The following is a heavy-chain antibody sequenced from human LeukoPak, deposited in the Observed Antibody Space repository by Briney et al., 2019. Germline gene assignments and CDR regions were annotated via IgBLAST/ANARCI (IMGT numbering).Heavy chain of an antibody. Sequence: ASVKVSCKXSGYTFTSNYMHWVRQAPGQGLEWMGIINPSGGSTSYAQKFQGRVTMTRDTSTSTVYMELSSLRSEDTAVYYCARDLRGAFDYWGQGTLVTVSS. CDR3: ARDLRGAFDY. CDR2: INPSGGST. V-gene: IGHV1-46*01. J-gene: IGHJ4*02. CDR1: GYTFTSNY. D-gene: IGHD3-16*01.